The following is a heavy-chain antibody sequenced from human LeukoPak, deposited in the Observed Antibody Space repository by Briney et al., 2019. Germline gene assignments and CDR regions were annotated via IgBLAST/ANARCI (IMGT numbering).Heavy chain of an antibody. D-gene: IGHD5-24*01. J-gene: IGHJ3*02. V-gene: IGHV3-48*04. CDR2: ISSSGITI. Sequence: GGSLRLSCAASGFTFSSYSMNWVRQAPGKGLEWVSYISSSGITIDYADSVKGRFTISRDNAKNSLYLQMNSLRAEDTAVYYCESRVEMATIYPNDAFDIWGQGTMVTVSS. CDR3: ESRVEMATIYPNDAFDI. CDR1: GFTFSSYS.